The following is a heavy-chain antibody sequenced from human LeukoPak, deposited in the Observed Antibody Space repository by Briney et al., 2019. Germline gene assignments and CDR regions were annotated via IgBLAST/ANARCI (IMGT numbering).Heavy chain of an antibody. CDR2: IRSKAYGGTT. Sequence: GGSLRLSCTASGFTFGDYAMSWFRQAPGKGLEWVGFIRSKAYGGTTEYAASVKGRFTISRADSKRITYLNMNSLKTEDTAVYYCTRVKARTVTTGPFDYWGQGTLVTVSS. CDR1: GFTFGDYA. V-gene: IGHV3-49*03. D-gene: IGHD4-17*01. CDR3: TRVKARTVTTGPFDY. J-gene: IGHJ4*02.